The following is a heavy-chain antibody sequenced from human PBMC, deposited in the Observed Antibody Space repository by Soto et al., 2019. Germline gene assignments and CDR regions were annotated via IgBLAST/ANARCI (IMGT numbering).Heavy chain of an antibody. CDR1: GVTFSSYG. J-gene: IGHJ4*02. D-gene: IGHD5-18*01. CDR2: ISYDGSNK. CDR3: AKDLWSGGYSYGYAFDY. Sequence: PGGSLRLSCAVSGVTFSSYGMHWVRQAPGKGLEWVAVISYDGSNKYYADSVKGRFTISRDNSKNTLYLQMNSLRAEDTAVYYCAKDLWSGGYSYGYAFDYWGQGTLVTVSS. V-gene: IGHV3-30*18.